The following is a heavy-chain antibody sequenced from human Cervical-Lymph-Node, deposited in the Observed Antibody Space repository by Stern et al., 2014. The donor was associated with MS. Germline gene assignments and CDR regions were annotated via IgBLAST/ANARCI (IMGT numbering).Heavy chain of an antibody. CDR1: GFKFSIYW. V-gene: IGHV5-51*01. CDR2: IYPGDSEP. J-gene: IGHJ4*02. D-gene: IGHD1-14*01. CDR3: ARQTTAWASDV. Sequence: VQLVQSGAELIRPGESLKISCKGSGFKFSIYWIAWVRQMPGKGLEWMGLIYPGDSEPRYSPSFQGQVTMSADKSTSTAYLQWSSLNASDTAMYFCARQTTAWASDVWGQGTLVTVSS.